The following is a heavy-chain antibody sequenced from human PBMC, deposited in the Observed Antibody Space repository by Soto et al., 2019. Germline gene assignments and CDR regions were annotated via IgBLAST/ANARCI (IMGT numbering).Heavy chain of an antibody. J-gene: IGHJ3*02. CDR2: IYSGGST. V-gene: IGHV3-66*01. Sequence: EVQLVESGGGLVQPGGSLRLSCAASGFTVSSIYMSWVRQSPGKGLEWVSVIYSGGSTYYADSVKGRFTISRDNSKNTLYLQMNSLRAEDTAVYYCAREHVPGLWHAFDIWGQGTMVTVSS. CDR3: AREHVPGLWHAFDI. CDR1: GFTVSSIY. D-gene: IGHD6-19*01.